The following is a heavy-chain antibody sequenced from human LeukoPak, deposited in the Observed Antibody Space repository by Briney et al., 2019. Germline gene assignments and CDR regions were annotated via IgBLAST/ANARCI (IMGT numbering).Heavy chain of an antibody. D-gene: IGHD1-26*01. CDR2: ISSSISTV. Sequence: GGSLRLSCAASGFTFRSYSMNWVRQAPGKGLEWVSYISSSISTVYYADSVKGRFTISRDNAKNSLYLQMNSLRAEDTAVYYCARTVGAVGATDPAFDIWGQGTMVTVSS. CDR3: ARTVGAVGATDPAFDI. J-gene: IGHJ3*02. CDR1: GFTFRSYS. V-gene: IGHV3-48*01.